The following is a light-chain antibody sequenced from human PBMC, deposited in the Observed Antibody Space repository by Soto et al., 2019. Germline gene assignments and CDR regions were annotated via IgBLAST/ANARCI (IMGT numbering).Light chain of an antibody. CDR3: QQANSFPFT. Sequence: DIQMTPSPSSVSASIGDRVTITCRASQIIGSWLAWYQQKPGRAPTLLIYAASSLQSGVPSRFSGSGSGTDFTLTISSLKAKVSATYYGQQANSFPFTFGPGTRVDIK. CDR2: AAS. V-gene: IGKV1-12*02. J-gene: IGKJ3*01. CDR1: QIIGSW.